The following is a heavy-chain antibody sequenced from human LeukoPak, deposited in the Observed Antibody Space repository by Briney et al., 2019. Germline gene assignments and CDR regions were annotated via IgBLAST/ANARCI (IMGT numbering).Heavy chain of an antibody. V-gene: IGHV4-59*01. CDR3: ARDVAVAGTSAFDI. D-gene: IGHD6-19*01. CDR1: GGSISNYY. CDR2: IYYSGST. Sequence: SETLSLTCTVSGGSISNYYWSWIRQPPGKGLEWIGYIYYSGSTNYNPSLKSRVTISVDTSKNQFSLKLSSVTAADTAVYYCARDVAVAGTSAFDIWGQGTMVTVSS. J-gene: IGHJ3*02.